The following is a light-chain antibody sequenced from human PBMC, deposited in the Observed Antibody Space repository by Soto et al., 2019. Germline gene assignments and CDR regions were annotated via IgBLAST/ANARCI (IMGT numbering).Light chain of an antibody. CDR2: EVS. Sequence: QSALTQPASVSGSPGQSITISCSGTSSDIGDYDFVSWYQHQPGKAPKLIIYEVSSRPSGISNRFSGSKSGNTASLTISGLQAEDEADYYCTSYTSSTTSNVVFGGGTKLTVL. CDR3: TSYTSSTTSNVV. J-gene: IGLJ2*01. CDR1: SSDIGDYDF. V-gene: IGLV2-14*01.